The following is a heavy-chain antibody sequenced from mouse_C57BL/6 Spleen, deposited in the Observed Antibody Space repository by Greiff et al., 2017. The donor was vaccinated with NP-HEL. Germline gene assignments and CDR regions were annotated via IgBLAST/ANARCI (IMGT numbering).Heavy chain of an antibody. V-gene: IGHV1-4*01. D-gene: IGHD1-1*01. CDR1: GYTFTSYT. CDR3: ARHTTVYFDY. CDR2: INPSSGYT. Sequence: QVQLKESGAELARPGASVKMSCKASGYTFTSYTMHWVKQRPGQGLEWIGYINPSSGYTKYNQKFKDKATLTADKSSSTAYMQLSSLTSEDSAVYYCARHTTVYFDYWGQGTTLTVSS. J-gene: IGHJ2*01.